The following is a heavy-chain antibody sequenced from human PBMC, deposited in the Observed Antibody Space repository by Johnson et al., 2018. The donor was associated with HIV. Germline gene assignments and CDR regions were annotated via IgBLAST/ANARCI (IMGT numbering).Heavy chain of an antibody. V-gene: IGHV3-74*01. CDR3: ARGDRGGFDL. D-gene: IGHD1-14*01. Sequence: VQLVESGGGLVQPGGSLRLSCAASGFTLSSYWMHWVRQAPGKGLVWVSHIHNDGRRTTYADSVKGRFTISRDNAKNRVYLQMDNLRVEDTAVYYCARGDRGGFDLWGQGTMVTVSS. J-gene: IGHJ3*01. CDR1: GFTLSSYW. CDR2: IHNDGRRT.